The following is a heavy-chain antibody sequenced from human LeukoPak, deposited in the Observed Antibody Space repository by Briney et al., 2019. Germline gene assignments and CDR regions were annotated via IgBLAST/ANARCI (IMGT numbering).Heavy chain of an antibody. CDR1: GYSISSGYY. V-gene: IGHV4-38-2*02. Sequence: SETLSLTCTVSGYSISSGYYWGWIRQPPGKGLEWIGSIYHSGSTYYNPSLKSRVTISVDTSKNQFSLKLSSVTAADTAVYYCASLTYYYDSSGYRLGNYFDYWGQGTLVTVSS. CDR2: IYHSGST. CDR3: ASLTYYYDSSGYRLGNYFDY. J-gene: IGHJ4*02. D-gene: IGHD3-22*01.